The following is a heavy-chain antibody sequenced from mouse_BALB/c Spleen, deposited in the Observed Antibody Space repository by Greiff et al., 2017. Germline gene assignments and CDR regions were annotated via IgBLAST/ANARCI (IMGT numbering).Heavy chain of an antibody. CDR1: GFTFSSFG. CDR3: ARYYDYDGGYAMDY. Sequence: EVQLVESGGGLVQPGGSRKLSCAVSGFTFSSFGMHWVRQAPEKGLEWVAYISSGSSTIYYADTVKGRFTISRDNPKNTLFLRMTSLRSEDTAMYYCARYYDYDGGYAMDYWGQGTSVTVSS. D-gene: IGHD2-4*01. V-gene: IGHV5-17*02. CDR2: ISSGSSTI. J-gene: IGHJ4*01.